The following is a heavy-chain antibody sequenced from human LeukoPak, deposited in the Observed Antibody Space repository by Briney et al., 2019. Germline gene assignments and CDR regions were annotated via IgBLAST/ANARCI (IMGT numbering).Heavy chain of an antibody. D-gene: IGHD3-3*01. CDR3: ARDRRYDFWSGTPGFDY. CDR2: INPNSGGT. CDR1: GYTFTGYY. Sequence: ASVKVSCTASGYTFTGYYMHWVRQAPGQGLEWMGWINPNSGGTNYAQKFQGRVTMTRDTSISTAYMELSRLRSDDTAVYYCARDRRYDFWSGTPGFDYWGQGTLVTVSS. V-gene: IGHV1-2*02. J-gene: IGHJ4*02.